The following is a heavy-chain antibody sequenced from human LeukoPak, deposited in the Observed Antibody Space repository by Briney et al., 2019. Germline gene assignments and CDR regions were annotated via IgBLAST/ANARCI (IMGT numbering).Heavy chain of an antibody. CDR1: GYSFGTYW. Sequence: GESLKISCRGSGYSFGTYWIGWVRQMPGKGLEWMGIIYPVDSDTRYNPSFQGQVTISADKSISIAYLQWSSLKASDTAMYYCARRDIPGGGDVFDIWGQGTMVTVSS. CDR3: ARRDIPGGGDVFDI. J-gene: IGHJ3*02. D-gene: IGHD2-21*01. V-gene: IGHV5-51*01. CDR2: IYPVDSDT.